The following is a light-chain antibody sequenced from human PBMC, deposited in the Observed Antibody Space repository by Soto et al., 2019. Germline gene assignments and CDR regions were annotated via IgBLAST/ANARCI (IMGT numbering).Light chain of an antibody. CDR2: DVS. CDR1: SSDVGGYNY. J-gene: IGLJ1*01. Sequence: QSVLTQPASVSGSPGQSITISYTGISSDVGGYNYVSWYQQHPGKAPKFMIYDVSNRPSGVSNRFSGSKSGNTASLTISGLQAEDEADYYCSSYTTSNTRQIVFGTGTKVTVL. V-gene: IGLV2-14*01. CDR3: SSYTTSNTRQIV.